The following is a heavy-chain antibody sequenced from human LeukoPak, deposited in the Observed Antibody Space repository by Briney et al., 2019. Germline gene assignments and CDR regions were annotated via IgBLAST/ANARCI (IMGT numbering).Heavy chain of an antibody. D-gene: IGHD5-24*01. CDR2: LNPKTGVT. V-gene: IGHV1-2*02. CDR1: GYTFTNYY. Sequence: ASVKVSCKASGYTFTNYYMHWVRQAPGQGLEWMGWLNPKTGVTDYAQKFQGRVAITRDTSITTAYMDLSRLTSDDTAVYYCARDRYGDGFAHFDYWGQGALVTVSS. CDR3: ARDRYGDGFAHFDY. J-gene: IGHJ4*02.